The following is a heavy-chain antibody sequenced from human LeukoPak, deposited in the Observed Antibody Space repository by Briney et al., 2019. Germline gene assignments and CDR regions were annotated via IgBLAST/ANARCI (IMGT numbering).Heavy chain of an antibody. V-gene: IGHV4-39*07. D-gene: IGHD7-27*01. CDR3: ARVQKTGEVDY. CDR1: GGSISTTSYY. J-gene: IGHJ4*02. Sequence: KASETLSLTCAVSGGSISTTSYYWGWIRQPPGKGLEWIGSIYYSGSTYYNPSLKSRVTISVDTSKNQFSLKLSSVTAADTAVYYCARVQKTGEVDYWGQGTLVTVSS. CDR2: IYYSGST.